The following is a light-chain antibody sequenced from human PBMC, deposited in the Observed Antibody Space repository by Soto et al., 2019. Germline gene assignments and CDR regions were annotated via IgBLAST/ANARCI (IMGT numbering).Light chain of an antibody. V-gene: IGKV3-20*01. Sequence: EIVVTQSPVTLSLSPGERATLSCRASQSLSGNYLAWYQQKPGQTPKVLIYRASTRATGIPDRFSGSGSGTDFTLTISRLEAEDFAVYYCQQYGSSPLTFGGGTKVDIK. CDR2: RAS. J-gene: IGKJ4*01. CDR1: QSLSGNY. CDR3: QQYGSSPLT.